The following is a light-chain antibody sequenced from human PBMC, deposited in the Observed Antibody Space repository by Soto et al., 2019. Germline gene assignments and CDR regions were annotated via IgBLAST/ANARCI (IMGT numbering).Light chain of an antibody. Sequence: DIQLTQSPSFLSASVGDTVTITCRASQALSNYLAWYQQKPGKAPDLLIYSASKFQSGVPSRFSGSGSETEFSLTIRALQPEDFATYYCQQLSRYPLTFGGGTKVEIK. CDR2: SAS. CDR3: QQLSRYPLT. J-gene: IGKJ4*01. CDR1: QALSNY. V-gene: IGKV1-9*01.